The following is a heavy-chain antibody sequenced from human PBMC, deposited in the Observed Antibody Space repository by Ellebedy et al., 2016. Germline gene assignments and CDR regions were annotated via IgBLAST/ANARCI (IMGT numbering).Heavy chain of an antibody. CDR2: IYYSGST. Sequence: SETLSLTCTVSGGSISNYYWSWIRQPPGKGLEWVGYIYYSGSTNYNPSLKSRVPVSVDTSKNHFSLKLSSVTAADTAVYYCARGRIVGAANYWGQGTLVTVSS. D-gene: IGHD1-26*01. CDR3: ARGRIVGAANY. J-gene: IGHJ4*02. CDR1: GGSISNYY. V-gene: IGHV4-59*01.